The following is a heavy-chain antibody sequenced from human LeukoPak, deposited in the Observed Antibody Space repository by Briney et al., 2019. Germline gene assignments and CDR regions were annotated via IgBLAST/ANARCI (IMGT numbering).Heavy chain of an antibody. D-gene: IGHD5-18*01. CDR3: ARVGDGGYSYGYYFDY. CDR1: GYTLTGYY. CDR2: INPNSGGT. V-gene: IGHV1-2*02. Sequence: ASVKVSCKASGYTLTGYYMHWVRQAPGQGLEWMGWINPNSGGTNYAQKFQGRVTMTRDTSISTAYMELSRLRSDDTAVYYCARVGDGGYSYGYYFDYWGQGTLVTVSS. J-gene: IGHJ4*02.